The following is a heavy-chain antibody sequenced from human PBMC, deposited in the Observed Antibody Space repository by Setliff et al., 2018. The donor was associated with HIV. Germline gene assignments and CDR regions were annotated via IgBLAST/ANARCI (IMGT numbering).Heavy chain of an antibody. J-gene: IGHJ3*02. D-gene: IGHD2-15*01. CDR3: ARDDVGYCSGGSCYHLFDTFDI. CDR1: GYSFTNYG. CDR2: ISSYNDNT. V-gene: IGHV1-18*01. Sequence: VASVKVSCKASGYSFTNYGISWVRQAPGQGLEWMGWISSYNDNTNYALNLQGRVTMTTDTYTSTAYMELRSLRSDDTAVYYCARDDVGYCSGGSCYHLFDTFDIWGQGTVVTVSS.